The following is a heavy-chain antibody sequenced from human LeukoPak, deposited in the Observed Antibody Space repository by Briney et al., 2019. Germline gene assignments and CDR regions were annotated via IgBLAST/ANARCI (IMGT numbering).Heavy chain of an antibody. CDR1: GFIFSNCW. CDR3: ARPSDPYYYGSGSYFVDY. D-gene: IGHD3-10*01. J-gene: IGHJ4*02. V-gene: IGHV3-7*01. CDR2: IKTDASEK. Sequence: GGSLRLSCETSGFIFSNCWMTWVRQAPGKGLEWVANIKTDASEKYYADSVKGRFTISRDNAKMSLYLQMNSLRAEDTAVYYCARPSDPYYYGSGSYFVDYWGQGTLVTVSS.